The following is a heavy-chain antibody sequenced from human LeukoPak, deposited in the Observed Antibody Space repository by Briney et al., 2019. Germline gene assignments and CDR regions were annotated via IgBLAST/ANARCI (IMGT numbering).Heavy chain of an antibody. CDR1: GGSISSYY. CDR3: ARDKGGEIDY. CDR2: IYYSGST. V-gene: IGHV4-59*01. D-gene: IGHD3-16*01. J-gene: IGHJ4*02. Sequence: NPSETLSLTCTVSGGSISSYYWSWIRQPPGKGLEWIGYIYYSGSTNYNPSLKSRVTISVDTSKNQFSLKLSSVTAADTAVYYCARDKGGEIDYWGQGTLVTVSS.